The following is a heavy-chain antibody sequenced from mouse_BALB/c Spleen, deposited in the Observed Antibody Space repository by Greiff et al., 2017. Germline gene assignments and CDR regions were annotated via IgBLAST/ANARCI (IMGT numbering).Heavy chain of an antibody. V-gene: IGHV3-2*02. CDR3: ARSWDGYYYFDY. D-gene: IGHD2-3*01. J-gene: IGHJ2*01. Sequence: VQLQQSGPGLVKPSQSLSLTCTVTGYSITSDYAWNWIRQFPGNKLEWMGYISYSGSTSYNPSLKSRISITRDTSKNQFFLQLNSVTTEDTATYYCARSWDGYYYFDYWGQGTTLTVSS. CDR2: ISYSGST. CDR1: GYSITSDYA.